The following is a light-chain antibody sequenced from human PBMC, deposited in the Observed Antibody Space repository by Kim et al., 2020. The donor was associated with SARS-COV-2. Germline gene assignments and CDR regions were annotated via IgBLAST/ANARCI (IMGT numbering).Light chain of an antibody. V-gene: IGKV3-20*01. CDR2: GAS. Sequence: EIVLTQSPGTLSLSPGARATLSCRASQSVSSSYLAWYQQKPGQAPRLLIYGASSRATGVPDRFSGSGSGTDFTLTITRLEPEDFAVYYCQQYGYLPHTFGQGTKVDIK. CDR1: QSVSSSY. CDR3: QQYGYLPHT. J-gene: IGKJ1*01.